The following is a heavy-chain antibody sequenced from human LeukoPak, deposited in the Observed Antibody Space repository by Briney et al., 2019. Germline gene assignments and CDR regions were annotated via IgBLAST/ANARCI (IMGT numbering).Heavy chain of an antibody. Sequence: GGSLRLSCAASGLTASHNVNNAMSWVRHAPGKGLEWVSGITTSGSTYYADSVKGRFTISRENSNNTLYLHMDSLRAEDTAVYYCAKAPVWNYYYGSDVWGQGTTVTV. V-gene: IGHV3-23*01. CDR1: GLTASHNVNNA. D-gene: IGHD2-21*01. J-gene: IGHJ6*02. CDR2: ITTSGST. CDR3: AKAPVWNYYYGSDV.